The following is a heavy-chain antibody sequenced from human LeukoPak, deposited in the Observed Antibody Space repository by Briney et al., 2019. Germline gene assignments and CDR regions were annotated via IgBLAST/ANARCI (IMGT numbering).Heavy chain of an antibody. Sequence: LGGSLRLSCAVSGFTVSTNFMNWVRQAPGEGLEWVSVIYSGGGTYYADSVKGRFTVSRDTSKNMLYLQMNSLRVEDTAVYYCAREPAARGYWGQGTLVTVSS. V-gene: IGHV3-66*01. CDR1: GFTVSTNF. CDR3: AREPAARGY. CDR2: IYSGGGT. D-gene: IGHD2-2*01. J-gene: IGHJ4*02.